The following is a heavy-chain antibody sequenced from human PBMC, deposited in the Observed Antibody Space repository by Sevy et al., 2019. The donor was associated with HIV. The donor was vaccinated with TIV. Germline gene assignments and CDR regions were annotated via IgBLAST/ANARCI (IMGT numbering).Heavy chain of an antibody. CDR1: GFTFSDYD. CDR3: ARLFSCGGDCYYLYY. V-gene: IGHV3-30*04. Sequence: GGSLRLSCAASGFTFSDYDMHWVRQAPGKGLEWVAVMSHDGNYKNHADSVKVRFTISRDNFKNTLYLQMNSLRVEDTAVYFCARLFSCGGDCYYLYYWGQGAPVTVSS. J-gene: IGHJ4*02. D-gene: IGHD2-21*02. CDR2: MSHDGNYK.